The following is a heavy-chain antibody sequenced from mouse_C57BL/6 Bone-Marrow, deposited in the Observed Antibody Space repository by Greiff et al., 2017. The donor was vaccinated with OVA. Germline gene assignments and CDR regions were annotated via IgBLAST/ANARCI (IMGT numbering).Heavy chain of an antibody. J-gene: IGHJ3*01. D-gene: IGHD1-1*01. CDR2: ILPSIGRT. Sequence: VQLQQSGSELRSPGSSVKLSCKDFDSEVFPIAYMSWVRQKPGHGFEWIGGILPSIGRTIYGEKFEVKATLDADTLSNTAYLELNSLTSEDSAIYYCARPTTVVEGGFAYWGQGTLVTVSA. CDR1: DSEVFPIAY. CDR3: ARPTTVVEGGFAY. V-gene: IGHV15-2*01.